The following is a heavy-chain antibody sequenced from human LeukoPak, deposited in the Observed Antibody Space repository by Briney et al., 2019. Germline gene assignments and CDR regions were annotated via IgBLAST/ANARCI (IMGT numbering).Heavy chain of an antibody. CDR2: ISGDGDEP. Sequence: VGSLCPSPTASGFTFYDSTIDCVCQAPGKGLEWVSLISGDGDEPYYADSVKGRFTISRDNSKNSLYLQLNSLRTEDTALYYCAKDTEYSSAGFDCAGQGTLVTVSS. D-gene: IGHD2/OR15-2a*01. CDR1: GFTFYDST. J-gene: IGHJ4*02. V-gene: IGHV3-43*02. CDR3: AKDTEYSSAGFDC.